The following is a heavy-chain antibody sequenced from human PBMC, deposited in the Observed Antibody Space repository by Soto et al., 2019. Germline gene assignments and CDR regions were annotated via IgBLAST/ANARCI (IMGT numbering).Heavy chain of an antibody. CDR3: ARDFAPGVVVPAARAYYYYMDV. Sequence: GASVKVSCKASGGTFSSYTISWVRQAPGQGLEWMGRIIPILGIANYAQKFQGRVTITADKSTSTAYMELSSLRSEDTAVYYCARDFAPGVVVPAARAYYYYMDVWGKGTTVTVSS. D-gene: IGHD2-2*01. J-gene: IGHJ6*03. CDR2: IIPILGIA. V-gene: IGHV1-69*04. CDR1: GGTFSSYT.